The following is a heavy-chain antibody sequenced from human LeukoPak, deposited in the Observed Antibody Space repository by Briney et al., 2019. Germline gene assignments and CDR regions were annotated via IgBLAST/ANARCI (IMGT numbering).Heavy chain of an antibody. V-gene: IGHV4-61*02. D-gene: IGHD4-23*01. CDR3: AREDRNSDGFDM. CDR2: IYTSGST. CDR1: GGSISSGSYY. Sequence: PSETLSLTCTVSGGSISSGSYYWSWIRQPAGKGLEWIGRIYTSGSTNYNPSLKSRVTISVDTSKNQFSLKLSSVTAADTAVYYCAREDRNSDGFDMWGQGTMVTVSS. J-gene: IGHJ3*02.